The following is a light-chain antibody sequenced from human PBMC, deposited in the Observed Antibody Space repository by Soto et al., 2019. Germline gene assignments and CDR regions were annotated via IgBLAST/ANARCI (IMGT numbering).Light chain of an antibody. CDR2: KAS. CDR1: QSFSGW. Sequence: DILMTQSPSTLSASVGDRVTITCRASQSFSGWLAWYHQQPGKAPKLLIYKASSLESGVPSRFSGSGSGTEITLTISRLQPDDFATYYRQQYNSSSWTFGQGTKVEIK. V-gene: IGKV1-5*03. CDR3: QQYNSSSWT. J-gene: IGKJ1*01.